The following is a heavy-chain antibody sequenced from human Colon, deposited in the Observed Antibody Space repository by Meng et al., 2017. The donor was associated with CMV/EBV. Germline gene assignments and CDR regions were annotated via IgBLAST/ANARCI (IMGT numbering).Heavy chain of an antibody. Sequence: GESLKISCAASGFTFSTYSMSWVRQAPGKGLEWVTGISSSGGTTYYADSVKGRFTISRDNSKNTVDLQMDSLRDEDTAVYYCTRDIKQVGSSSSEDYWGQGTLVTVSS. D-gene: IGHD6-6*01. CDR3: TRDIKQVGSSSSEDY. J-gene: IGHJ4*02. CDR1: GFTFSTYS. CDR2: ISSSGGTT. V-gene: IGHV3-23*01.